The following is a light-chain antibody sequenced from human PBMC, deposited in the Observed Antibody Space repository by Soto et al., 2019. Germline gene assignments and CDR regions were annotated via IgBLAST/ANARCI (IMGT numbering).Light chain of an antibody. V-gene: IGKV3-20*01. CDR1: QSVSSSY. CDR3: QHYCSSLFT. Sequence: EIGLTQSPGTLSLSPGERATLSCRTSQSVSSSYLAWYQQKPSQAPRLLIYGASSRAAGIPGRFSGSGSGTDFTLTTTRLEPEDFAVYYCQHYCSSLFTFGRGTKVDIK. CDR2: GAS. J-gene: IGKJ3*01.